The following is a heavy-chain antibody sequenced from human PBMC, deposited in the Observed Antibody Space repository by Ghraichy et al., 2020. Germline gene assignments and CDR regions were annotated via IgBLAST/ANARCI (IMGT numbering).Heavy chain of an antibody. Sequence: GESLNISCAASGFTFSGSAMHWVRQASGKGLEWVGRIRSKANSYATAYAASVKGRFTISRDDSKNTAYLQMNSLKTEDTAVYYCTRLTGGELTSVEYWGQGTLVTVSS. CDR1: GFTFSGSA. V-gene: IGHV3-73*01. J-gene: IGHJ4*02. CDR2: IRSKANSYAT. D-gene: IGHD1-26*01. CDR3: TRLTGGELTSVEY.